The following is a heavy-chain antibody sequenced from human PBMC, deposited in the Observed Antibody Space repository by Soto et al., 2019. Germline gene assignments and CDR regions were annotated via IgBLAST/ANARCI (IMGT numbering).Heavy chain of an antibody. D-gene: IGHD3-10*01. CDR2: IYYSGST. V-gene: IGHV4-59*08. CDR3: ARSFGELLYYFDY. Sequence: SETLSLTCTVSGGSISSYYWSWIRQPPGKGLEWIGYIYYSGSTNYNPSLKSRVTISVDTSKTQFSLKLSSVTAADTAVYYCARSFGELLYYFDYWGQGTLVTVSS. CDR1: GGSISSYY. J-gene: IGHJ4*02.